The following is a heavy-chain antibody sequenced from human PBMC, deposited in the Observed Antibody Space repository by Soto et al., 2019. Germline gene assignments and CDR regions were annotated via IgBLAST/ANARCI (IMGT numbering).Heavy chain of an antibody. CDR3: AREVHYYDSSGYDAFDI. CDR2: ISAYNGNT. J-gene: IGHJ3*02. CDR1: GYTFTSYG. V-gene: IGHV1-18*01. D-gene: IGHD3-22*01. Sequence: ASVKVSCKASGYTFTSYGNSWVRQAPGQGLEWMGWISAYNGNTNYAQKLQGRVTMTTDTSTSTAYMELRSLRSDDTAVYYCAREVHYYDSSGYDAFDIWGQGTMVTVSS.